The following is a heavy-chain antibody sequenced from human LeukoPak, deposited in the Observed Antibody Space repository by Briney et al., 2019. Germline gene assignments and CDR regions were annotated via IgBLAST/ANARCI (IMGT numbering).Heavy chain of an antibody. CDR3: ARDTRGGHFDY. J-gene: IGHJ4*02. V-gene: IGHV3-7*03. CDR1: GFTFSSYW. Sequence: GGSLRLSCVASGFTFSSYWMSWVRQAPGKGLEWVANIKEDGSEKDYLDSVKGRFTISRDNAKNSVYLQISSLRADATAVYYCARDTRGGHFDYWGQGTLVTVSS. D-gene: IGHD6-25*01. CDR2: IKEDGSEK.